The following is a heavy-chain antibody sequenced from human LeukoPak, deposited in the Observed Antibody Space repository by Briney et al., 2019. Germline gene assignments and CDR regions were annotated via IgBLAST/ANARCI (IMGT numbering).Heavy chain of an antibody. D-gene: IGHD3-10*01. CDR3: ARLRPLLWFGELSGGMDV. CDR2: IYYSGST. V-gene: IGHV4-30-4*01. J-gene: IGHJ6*02. Sequence: SQTLSLTCTVSGGSISSGDYYWSWIRQPPGKGLEWIGYIYYSGSTYYNPSLKSRVTISVDTSKNQFSLKLSSVTAADTAVYYCARLRPLLWFGELSGGMDVWGQGTTVTVSS. CDR1: GGSISSGDYY.